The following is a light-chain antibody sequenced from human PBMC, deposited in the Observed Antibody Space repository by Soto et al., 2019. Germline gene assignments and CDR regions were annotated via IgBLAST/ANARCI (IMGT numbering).Light chain of an antibody. CDR1: QSVSSSY. J-gene: IGKJ4*01. CDR3: QQYGNSPLT. V-gene: IGKV3-20*01. CDR2: GAS. Sequence: EIVLTQSPGTLSLSPGERATLSCRASQSVSSSYLAWYQQRPGQAPRLLIYGASNRATGIPDRFSGSGSGTDFTLTISRLEPEDFAVYFCQQYGNSPLTCGGGTKVDIK.